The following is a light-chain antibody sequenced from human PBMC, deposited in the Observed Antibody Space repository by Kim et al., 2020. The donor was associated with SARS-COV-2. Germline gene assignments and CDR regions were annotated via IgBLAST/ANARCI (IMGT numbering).Light chain of an antibody. Sequence: QSVLTQSPSASEAPGQRVTISCSGSNFNIGRNSVNWYQQLPGPAPKLLIYSNNQRPLGVPDRFSASKSGTSASLAISGLQSEDEADYYCAAWDDSLNRYAFATGTQVTVL. V-gene: IGLV1-44*01. CDR2: SNN. CDR1: NFNIGRNS. J-gene: IGLJ1*01. CDR3: AAWDDSLNRYA.